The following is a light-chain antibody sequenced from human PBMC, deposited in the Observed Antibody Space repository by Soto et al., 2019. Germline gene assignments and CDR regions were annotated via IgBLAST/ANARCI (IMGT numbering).Light chain of an antibody. CDR2: AAS. V-gene: IGKV1-6*02. CDR3: LQDYNYPIT. Sequence: QMTQSPSSLSDSAGDPFIIARGASQSISSYLNWYQQKPGKATKVIIYAASTLQSGVPSRFSASGPGTDFTLLISILQPEDFATYYCLQDYNYPITFGQGTRLEIK. J-gene: IGKJ5*01. CDR1: QSISSY.